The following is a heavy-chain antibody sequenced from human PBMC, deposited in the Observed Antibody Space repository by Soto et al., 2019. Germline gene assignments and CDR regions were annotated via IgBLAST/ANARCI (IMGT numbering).Heavy chain of an antibody. CDR2: ISYDGSNK. J-gene: IGHJ6*03. CDR3: AKSDTAMVTVHNYYYYYYMDV. Sequence: GGSLRLSCAASGFTFSSYGMHWVRQAPGKGLEWVAVISYDGSNKYYADSVKGRFTISRDNSKNTLYLQMNSLRAEDTAVYYCAKSDTAMVTVHNYYYYYYMDVWGKGTTVTVSS. CDR1: GFTFSSYG. D-gene: IGHD5-18*01. V-gene: IGHV3-30*18.